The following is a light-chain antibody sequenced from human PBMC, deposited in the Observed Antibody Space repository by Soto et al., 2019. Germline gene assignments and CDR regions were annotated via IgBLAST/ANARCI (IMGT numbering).Light chain of an antibody. CDR2: DAS. Sequence: DIPMTQSPLTLSASVGDRVSITCRASQSITNSLAWYQQKPGEAPKFLIYDASSLESGVPSRFSGSGSGTEFTLTISSLQPDDFATYYCQQYHGYSWTFGQGTTVDFK. V-gene: IGKV1-5*01. CDR1: QSITNS. J-gene: IGKJ1*01. CDR3: QQYHGYSWT.